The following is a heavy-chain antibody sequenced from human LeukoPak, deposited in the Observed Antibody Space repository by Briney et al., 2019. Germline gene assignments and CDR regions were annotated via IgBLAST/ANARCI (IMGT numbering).Heavy chain of an antibody. CDR2: IYYSGST. Sequence: PSETLSLTCTVSGGSISSSSYYWGWIRQPPGKGLEWIGSIYYSGSTYYNPSLKSRVTISVDTSKNQFSLKLTSVTAADTAVFYCARAAHYSDTSGYYHFDYWGQGTLVTVSS. D-gene: IGHD3-22*01. J-gene: IGHJ4*02. CDR1: GGSISSSSYY. V-gene: IGHV4-39*07. CDR3: ARAAHYSDTSGYYHFDY.